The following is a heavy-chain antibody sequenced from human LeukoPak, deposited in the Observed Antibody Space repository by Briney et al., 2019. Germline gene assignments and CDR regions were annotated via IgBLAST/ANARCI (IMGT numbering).Heavy chain of an antibody. Sequence: SETLSLTCTVSGGSISSSSYYWGWIRQPPGKGLEWIGSIYYSGSTNYKSSLKSRVTISVDTSKNQFSLKLSSVTAADTAMYYCARGGNCSSSSCSYYFDYWGQGTLVTVSS. CDR2: IYYSGST. D-gene: IGHD2-2*01. CDR3: ARGGNCSSSSCSYYFDY. J-gene: IGHJ4*02. CDR1: GGSISSSSYY. V-gene: IGHV4-39*07.